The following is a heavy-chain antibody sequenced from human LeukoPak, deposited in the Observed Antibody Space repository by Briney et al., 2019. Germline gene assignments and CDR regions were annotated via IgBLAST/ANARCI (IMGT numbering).Heavy chain of an antibody. Sequence: SQTLSLTCTVSGGSISSGDYYWSWIRQPPGKGLEWIGYIYYSGSTYYNPSLKSRVTISVDTSKNQFSLKLSSVTAADTAVYYCARATQGGYYDSSGYYPFDYWGQGTLVTVSS. D-gene: IGHD3-22*01. CDR2: IYYSGST. CDR1: GGSISSGDYY. CDR3: ARATQGGYYDSSGYYPFDY. V-gene: IGHV4-30-4*08. J-gene: IGHJ4*02.